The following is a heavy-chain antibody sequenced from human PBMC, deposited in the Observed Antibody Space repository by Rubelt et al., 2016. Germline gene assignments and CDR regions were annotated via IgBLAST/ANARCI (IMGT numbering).Heavy chain of an antibody. CDR2: ISGSGGST. CDR1: GFTFSRYA. D-gene: IGHD2-8*01. J-gene: IGHJ4*02. CDR3: AKAIVLMVYDPPSPIEFDY. Sequence: EVQLVESGGGLVQPGGSLRLSCAASGFTFSRYAMSWVRQAPGKGLEWVSAISGSGGSTYYADSVKGRFTISRDNSKDTLYLQMNSLRAEDTAVYYCAKAIVLMVYDPPSPIEFDYWGQGTLVTVSS. V-gene: IGHV3-23*04.